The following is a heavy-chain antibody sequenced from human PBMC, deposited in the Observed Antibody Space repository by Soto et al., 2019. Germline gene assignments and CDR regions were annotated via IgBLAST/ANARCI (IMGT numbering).Heavy chain of an antibody. CDR3: VREAYIGYGHAIDH. D-gene: IGHD5-12*01. V-gene: IGHV4-59*01. Sequence: PSETLSLTFAVSGVTISTYYWSWIRQPPGKGLEWIGYNYHSGTTNYNPSLKSRVTISVDASKNQFSLRLTSVTAADTAIYYCVREAYIGYGHAIDHWGQGTLVTVS. CDR1: GVTISTYY. J-gene: IGHJ4*02. CDR2: NYHSGTT.